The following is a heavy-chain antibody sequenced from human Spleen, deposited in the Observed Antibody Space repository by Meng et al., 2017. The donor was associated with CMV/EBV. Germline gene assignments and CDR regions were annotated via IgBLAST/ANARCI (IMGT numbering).Heavy chain of an antibody. Sequence: QVPLPQWGAGLLKPSETLSLTCAVYGGSFSGYYWSWIRQPPGKGPEWIGEINHSGSTNYNPSLKSRVTISVDTSKNQFSLKLSSVTAADTAVYYCARSGRFDYWGQGTLVTVSS. CDR3: ARSGRFDY. CDR1: GGSFSGYY. V-gene: IGHV4-34*01. J-gene: IGHJ4*02. D-gene: IGHD1-14*01. CDR2: INHSGST.